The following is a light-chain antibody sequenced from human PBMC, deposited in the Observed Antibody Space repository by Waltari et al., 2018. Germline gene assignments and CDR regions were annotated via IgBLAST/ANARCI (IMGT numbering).Light chain of an antibody. CDR2: AAS. V-gene: IGKV1-33*01. CDR3: QQYNSLPYT. Sequence: DIQMTQSPSSLSASVGDRVDITCQGSQAMNNYLNSYQQKPGEAPKLLIYAASNLETGVPPRFSGHRSGTDFTFTISSLQPEDFATYYCQQYNSLPYTFGQGTKLEI. CDR1: QAMNNY. J-gene: IGKJ2*01.